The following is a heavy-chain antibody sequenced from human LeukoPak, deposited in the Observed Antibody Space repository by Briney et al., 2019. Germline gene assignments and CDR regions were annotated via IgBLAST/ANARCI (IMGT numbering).Heavy chain of an antibody. V-gene: IGHV4-4*07. J-gene: IGHJ4*02. CDR3: AREYGDFDY. CDR2: ISRSGST. D-gene: IGHD4-17*01. CDR1: SGSISHYY. Sequence: SETLSLTCTVSSGSISHYYWAWIRQPAGKGLEWIGRISRSGSTNYSPSLKSRVTMSVDTSKNQFSLKLNSVTAADTAVYYCAREYGDFDYWGQGTLVTVSS.